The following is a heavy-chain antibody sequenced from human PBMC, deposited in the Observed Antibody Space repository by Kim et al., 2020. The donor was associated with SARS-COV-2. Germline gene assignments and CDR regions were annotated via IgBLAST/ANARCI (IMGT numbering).Heavy chain of an antibody. CDR2: IKQDGSEK. V-gene: IGHV3-7*01. Sequence: GGSLRLSCAASGFTFSSYWMSWVRQAPGKGLEWVANIKQDGSEKYYVDSVKGRFTISRDNAKNSLYLQMNSLRAEDTAVYYCARTHDILTGYLEGSYFDYWGQGTLVTVSS. D-gene: IGHD3-9*01. CDR1: GFTFSSYW. J-gene: IGHJ4*02. CDR3: ARTHDILTGYLEGSYFDY.